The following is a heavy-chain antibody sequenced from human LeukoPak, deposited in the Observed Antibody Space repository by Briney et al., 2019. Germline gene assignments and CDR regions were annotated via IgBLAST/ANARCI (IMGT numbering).Heavy chain of an antibody. CDR3: AELGITMIGGV. CDR2: IYYSRNT. Sequence: SETLSLTCFVSGASISSGHYYWGWIRQPPGKGLEWIGGIYYSRNTYYNPSLKSRVTMSVDTSKNQFSLRLSSVTAADTAVYYCAELGITMIGGVWGKGTTVTISS. D-gene: IGHD3-10*02. V-gene: IGHV4-39*01. CDR1: GASISSGHYY. J-gene: IGHJ6*04.